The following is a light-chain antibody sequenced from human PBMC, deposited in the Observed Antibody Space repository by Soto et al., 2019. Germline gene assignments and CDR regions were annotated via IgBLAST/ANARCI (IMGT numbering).Light chain of an antibody. CDR1: RSNIGSNY. CDR3: GAWDDSLSGPA. V-gene: IGLV1-47*02. CDR2: STN. Sequence: QSVLTQPPSASGTPGKRVTISCSGSRSNIGSNYVYWYQQLPGTAPKLLIYSTNQRPSGVPDRFSGSKSGTSASLAISGLRSEDEADYYCGAWDDSLSGPAFGGGTQRTVL. J-gene: IGLJ2*01.